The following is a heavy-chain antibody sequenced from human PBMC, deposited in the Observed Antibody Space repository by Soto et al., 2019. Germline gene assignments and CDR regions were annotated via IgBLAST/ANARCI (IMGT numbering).Heavy chain of an antibody. Sequence: EVQLVQSGAEVKKPGESLKISCKASGYSFTTNWIGWVRQMPGKGLDWMGVIYPSDSDTRYSPSFQGQVTISADKSITAAYLQWSSLKASDTAMYYGVRQDGRAFQHWGQGTLVTVSS. J-gene: IGHJ1*01. CDR3: VRQDGRAFQH. CDR1: GYSFTTNW. V-gene: IGHV5-51*01. CDR2: IYPSDSDT. D-gene: IGHD4-17*01.